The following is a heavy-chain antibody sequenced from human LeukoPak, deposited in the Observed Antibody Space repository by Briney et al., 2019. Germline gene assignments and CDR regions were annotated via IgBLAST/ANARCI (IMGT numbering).Heavy chain of an antibody. Sequence: GGSLRLSCAASGFTFSNAWMSWVRQAPGKGLEWVGRIKSKTDGGTTDYAAPVKGRFTISRDDSKNTLYLQMNSLKTEDTAVYYCTKDLVVVAVTGFDPWGQGTLVTVSS. J-gene: IGHJ5*02. CDR2: IKSKTDGGTT. D-gene: IGHD2-15*01. CDR3: TKDLVVVAVTGFDP. V-gene: IGHV3-15*01. CDR1: GFTFSNAW.